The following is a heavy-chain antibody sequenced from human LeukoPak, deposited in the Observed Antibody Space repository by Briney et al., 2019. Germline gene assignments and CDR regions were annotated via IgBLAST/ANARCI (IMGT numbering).Heavy chain of an antibody. CDR3: ARDHRTTVTVYYFDY. CDR2: IWSDGRDK. Sequence: GGSLRLSCAAPGFTFSSYGIHWVRQAPGKGLEWVAVIWSDGRDKYYADSVKGRFTISRDNSKNTLYLQMNSLRAEDTAVYYCARDHRTTVTVYYFDYWGQGTLVTVSS. J-gene: IGHJ4*02. CDR1: GFTFSSYG. D-gene: IGHD4-17*01. V-gene: IGHV3-33*01.